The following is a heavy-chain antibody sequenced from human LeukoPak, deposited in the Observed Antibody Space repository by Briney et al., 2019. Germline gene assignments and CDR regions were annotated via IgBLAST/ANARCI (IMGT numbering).Heavy chain of an antibody. J-gene: IGHJ4*02. CDR2: ISSGSKYI. V-gene: IGHV3-21*01. Sequence: GGSLRLSCAASRFIFSSYSMNWVRQAPGKGLEWVSSISSGSKYIYNADSVKGRFTISRDNTKNSLYLQMNSLRAEDTAVYYCARALSYSYGSMDFWGQGTLVIVSS. CDR3: ARALSYSYGSMDF. D-gene: IGHD5-18*01. CDR1: RFIFSSYS.